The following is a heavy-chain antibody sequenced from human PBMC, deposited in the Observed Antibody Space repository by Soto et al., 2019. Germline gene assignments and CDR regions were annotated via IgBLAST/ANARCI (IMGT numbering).Heavy chain of an antibody. Sequence: EVQLVESGGGLVKPGGSLRLSCTASGLSFSSDSMNWVRQAPGKGLEWVSSISGRSSYIYYADSVKGRFTIYRDNAKNSVYLQMNSLRAEDTAVYYCARGLGYCNVGSCSGAFDMWGQGTLVTVSS. J-gene: IGHJ3*02. CDR1: GLSFSSDS. D-gene: IGHD2-15*01. CDR2: ISGRSSYI. V-gene: IGHV3-21*01. CDR3: ARGLGYCNVGSCSGAFDM.